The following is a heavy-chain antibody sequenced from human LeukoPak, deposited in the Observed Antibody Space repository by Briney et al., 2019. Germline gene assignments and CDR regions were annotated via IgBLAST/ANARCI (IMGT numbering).Heavy chain of an antibody. V-gene: IGHV3-20*04. CDR1: GFTFDDYG. J-gene: IGHJ4*02. CDR2: INWNGGST. CDR3: AAGSGYYLRYFDY. Sequence: GGSLRLSCAASGFTFDDYGMSWVRQAPGKGLEWVSGINWNGGSTCYADSVKGRFTISRDNAKNSLYLQMNSLRAEDTAVYYCAAGSGYYLRYFDYWGQGTLVTVSS. D-gene: IGHD3-3*01.